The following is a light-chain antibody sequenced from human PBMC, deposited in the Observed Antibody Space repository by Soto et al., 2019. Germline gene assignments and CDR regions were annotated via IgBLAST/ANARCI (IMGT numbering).Light chain of an antibody. CDR3: QQHYDWPPYT. J-gene: IGKJ2*01. Sequence: EIVMTQSPATLAVSPGERATLSCRASQNINNKLAWYQQKAGQAPRLLISGASTMATGVPDRFSGSGSGTEFTLNISSLQSEDFAVYYCQQHYDWPPYTFGQGTKVEIK. CDR2: GAS. CDR1: QNINNK. V-gene: IGKV3D-15*01.